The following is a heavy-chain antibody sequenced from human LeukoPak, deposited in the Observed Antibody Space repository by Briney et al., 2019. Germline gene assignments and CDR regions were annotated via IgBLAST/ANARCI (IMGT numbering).Heavy chain of an antibody. V-gene: IGHV1-18*01. CDR3: AREFGWVYYYGMYV. CDR2: ISAYNGNT. J-gene: IGHJ6*02. Sequence: ASVKLFCNVSGYTFTSYGNSWVPRPPGQGLEKMGWISAYNGNTNYAQKLQGRVTMTTDTSTSTAYMELRSLRSGDSAVYYCAREFGWVYYYGMYVWGQGTTVTVSS. CDR1: GYTFTSYG. D-gene: IGHD6-19*01.